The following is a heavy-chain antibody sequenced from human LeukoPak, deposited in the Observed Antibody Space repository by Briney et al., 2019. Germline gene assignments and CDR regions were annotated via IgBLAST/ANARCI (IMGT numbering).Heavy chain of an antibody. V-gene: IGHV3-49*04. CDR2: IKSKAYGGTT. CDR1: GFNFGDYD. D-gene: IGHD1-26*01. CDR3: AKGHGWEASYYYYYMDV. J-gene: IGHJ6*03. Sequence: GGSLRLSCAASGFNFGDYDMTWVRQAPGKGLEWVGFIKSKAYGGTTDYAASVKGRFTISRDDSKSIAYLQMNSLQTEDTAVYYCAKGHGWEASYYYYYMDVWGKGTTVTISS.